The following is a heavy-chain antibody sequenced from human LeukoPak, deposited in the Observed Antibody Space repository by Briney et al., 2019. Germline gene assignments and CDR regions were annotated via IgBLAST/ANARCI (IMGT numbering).Heavy chain of an antibody. V-gene: IGHV4-39*01. D-gene: IGHD3-22*01. Sequence: SETLSLTCTVSGGSISSSSYYWGWIRQPPGKGLEWIGSIYYSGSTYYNPSLKSRVTISVDTSKNQFSLKLSSVTAADTAVYYCARGLYYYDSSGYFDYWGQGTLVTVSS. J-gene: IGHJ4*02. CDR3: ARGLYYYDSSGYFDY. CDR1: GGSISSSSYY. CDR2: IYYSGST.